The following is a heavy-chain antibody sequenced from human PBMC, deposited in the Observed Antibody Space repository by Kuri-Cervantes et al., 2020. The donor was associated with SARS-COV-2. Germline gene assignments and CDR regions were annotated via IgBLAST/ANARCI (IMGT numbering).Heavy chain of an antibody. CDR2: ISSSSSYI. D-gene: IGHD3/OR15-3a*01. CDR1: GFTFSSYS. J-gene: IGHJ6*03. Sequence: GESLKISCAASGFTFSSYSMNWVRQAPGKGLEWVSSISSSSSYIYYADSVKGRFTISGDNAKNTLYLQMNSLRAEDTAVYYCARAGLTAHQSRYFGLYYYMDVWGKGTTVTVSS. V-gene: IGHV3-21*01. CDR3: ARAGLTAHQSRYFGLYYYMDV.